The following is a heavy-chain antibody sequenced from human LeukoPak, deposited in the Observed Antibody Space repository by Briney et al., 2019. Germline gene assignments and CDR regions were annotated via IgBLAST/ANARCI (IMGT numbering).Heavy chain of an antibody. CDR3: GRDTHLES. CDR1: GVSISSTSHA. J-gene: IGHJ4*02. CDR2: IYNSGSS. V-gene: IGHV4-39*01. Sequence: SETLSLTCTVSGVSISSTSHAWGWSRQPPGQGLEWLGNIYNSGSSNYSPSLRSRVSISVDTSKNQFSLRLRSVTAEDTAVYYCGRDTHLESWGQGILVTVFS.